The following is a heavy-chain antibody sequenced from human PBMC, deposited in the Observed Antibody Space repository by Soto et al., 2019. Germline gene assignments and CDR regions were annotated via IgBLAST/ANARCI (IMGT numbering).Heavy chain of an antibody. J-gene: IGHJ6*02. CDR3: ARGAKIAADYYGMDV. CDR1: GGNFNNYA. CDR2: IIPIFDNT. V-gene: IGHV1-69*13. Sequence: SVKVSCKTSGGNFNNYAINWVRQAPGQGLEWMGRIIPIFDNTKYAKKFQGRVTITADEVTSTVYMDLSSLRSDDTAIYFCARGAKIAADYYGMDVCGQGTAVTVSS. D-gene: IGHD6-6*01.